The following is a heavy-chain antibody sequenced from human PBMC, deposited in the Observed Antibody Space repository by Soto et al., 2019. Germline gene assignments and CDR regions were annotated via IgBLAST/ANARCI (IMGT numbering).Heavy chain of an antibody. CDR2: ISWNSGNI. CDR3: AKEADISGYHPDY. CDR1: GFTFDDHA. V-gene: IGHV3-9*01. Sequence: PGGSLRLSCAASGFTFDDHAMHWVRQVPGKGLEWVSGISWNSGNIGYADSVKGRFTISRDNAENTLYLQVNSLRAEDTAVYYCAKEADISGYHPDYWGQGTQVTVSS. J-gene: IGHJ4*02. D-gene: IGHD3-22*01.